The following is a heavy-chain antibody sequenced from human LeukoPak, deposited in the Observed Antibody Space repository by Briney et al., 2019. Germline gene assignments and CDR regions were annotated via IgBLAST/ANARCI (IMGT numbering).Heavy chain of an antibody. CDR1: DGSISSGSYY. CDR2: IYTSGST. CDR3: ARDGGIAVAGTPH. Sequence: SETLSLTCTVSDGSISSGSYYWSWIRQPAGKGLEWIGRIYTSGSTNYNPSLKSRVTISVDTSKNQFSLKLSSVTAADTAVYYCARDGGIAVAGTPHWGQGTLVTVSS. V-gene: IGHV4-61*02. D-gene: IGHD6-19*01. J-gene: IGHJ4*02.